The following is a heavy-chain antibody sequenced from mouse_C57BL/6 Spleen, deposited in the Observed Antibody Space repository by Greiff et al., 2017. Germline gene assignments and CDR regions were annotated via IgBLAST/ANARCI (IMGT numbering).Heavy chain of an antibody. CDR2: IDPSDSYT. CDR1: GYTFTSYW. Sequence: QVQLQQPGAELVMPGASVKLSCKASGYTFTSYWMHWVKQRPGQGLEWIGEIDPSDSYTNYNQKFKGKSTLTVDKSSSTAYMQLSSLTSEDSAVYYCARGTYYGSSLFYWYFDVWGTGTTVTVSS. J-gene: IGHJ1*03. V-gene: IGHV1-69*01. CDR3: ARGTYYGSSLFYWYFDV. D-gene: IGHD1-1*01.